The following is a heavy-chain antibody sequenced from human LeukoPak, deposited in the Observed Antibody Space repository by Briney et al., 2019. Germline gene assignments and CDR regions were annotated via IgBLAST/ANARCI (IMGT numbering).Heavy chain of an antibody. CDR2: ISSSGSTI. CDR1: GFTFSGYS. V-gene: IGHV3-48*02. D-gene: IGHD3-10*01. CDR3: ARDDRQDGSENYYADY. Sequence: SGGSLRLSCAASGFTFSGYSMNWVRQGPGKGLEWVSYISSSGSTIYYTGSVKGRFTISRDNAKNSLYLQMNGLRDEDTAVYYCARDDRQDGSENYYADYWGQGTLVTVSS. J-gene: IGHJ4*02.